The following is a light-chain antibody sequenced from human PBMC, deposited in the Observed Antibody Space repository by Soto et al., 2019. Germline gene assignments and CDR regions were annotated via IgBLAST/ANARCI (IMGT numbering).Light chain of an antibody. Sequence: EIVLTQSPGTLALSPGERATLSCRASQSVSSSYLAWYQQKPGQAPRLLLYGASSRATGIPDRFSGSGSGKDFNLTISRLEPADFAVYYCQQYGSSSYTFGKGTKREIK. CDR1: QSVSSSY. CDR2: GAS. V-gene: IGKV3-20*01. J-gene: IGKJ2*01. CDR3: QQYGSSSYT.